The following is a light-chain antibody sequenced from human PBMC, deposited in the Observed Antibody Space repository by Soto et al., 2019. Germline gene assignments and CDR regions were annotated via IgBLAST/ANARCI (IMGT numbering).Light chain of an antibody. J-gene: IGKJ4*01. CDR2: DAS. CDR3: QQFNSFPLT. CDR1: QGISNA. V-gene: IGKV1-13*02. Sequence: AIPLTQSPSSLSASVGDRVTITCRASQGISNALAWYHQKPGKAPKLLIYDASSLDSGVPSRFIGSGSGTDFTLTISSLQTEDFATYYCQQFNSFPLTFGGGTKVEIK.